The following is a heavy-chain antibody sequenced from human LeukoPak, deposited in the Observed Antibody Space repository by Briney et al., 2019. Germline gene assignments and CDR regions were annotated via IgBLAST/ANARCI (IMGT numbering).Heavy chain of an antibody. CDR3: ARRIQGMAPYYFDY. J-gene: IGHJ4*02. D-gene: IGHD5-24*01. V-gene: IGHV3-74*01. Sequence: PGGSLRLSCTASGFTFSSYWMHWVRHAPGKGLVWVSRINSDGGSTSYADSVKGRFTISRDNAKNTLYLQMNSLRAEDTAVYYCARRIQGMAPYYFDYWGQGTLVIVSS. CDR1: GFTFSSYW. CDR2: INSDGGST.